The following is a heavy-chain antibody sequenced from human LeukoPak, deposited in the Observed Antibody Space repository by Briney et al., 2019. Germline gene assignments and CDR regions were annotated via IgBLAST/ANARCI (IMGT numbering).Heavy chain of an antibody. D-gene: IGHD3-22*01. V-gene: IGHV3-33*06. CDR3: AKLSSSGYHDAFDI. J-gene: IGHJ3*02. CDR1: GFTFSSYG. Sequence: PGGSLRLSCAASGFTFSSYGMHWVRQAPGKGLEWVAVIWYDGSNKYYADSVKGRFTISRDNSKNTLYLQMNSLRAEDTAVYYCAKLSSSGYHDAFDIWGQGTMVTVSS. CDR2: IWYDGSNK.